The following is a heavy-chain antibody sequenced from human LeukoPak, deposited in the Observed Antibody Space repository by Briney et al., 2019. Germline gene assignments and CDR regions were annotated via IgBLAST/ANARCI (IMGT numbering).Heavy chain of an antibody. CDR1: GFTFSSYA. CDR2: ISGSGGST. J-gene: IGHJ4*02. D-gene: IGHD4-11*01. V-gene: IGHV3-23*01. CDR3: SENTVTSFGGPNQFFFDY. Sequence: PGGSLRLSCAASGFTFSSYAMSWVRQAPGKGLEWVSAISGSGGSTYYADSVKGRFTISRDNSKNTLYLQMNSLRAEDTAVYYCSENTVTSFGGPNQFFFDYWGQGTLVTVSS.